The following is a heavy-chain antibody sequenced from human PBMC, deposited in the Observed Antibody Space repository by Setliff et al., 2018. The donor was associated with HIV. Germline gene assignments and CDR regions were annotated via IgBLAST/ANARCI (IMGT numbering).Heavy chain of an antibody. CDR3: ARGVIETDYDYVDIYYYNYMDV. CDR1: RDSINGHW. D-gene: IGHD5-12*01. V-gene: IGHV4-59*08. J-gene: IGHJ6*03. Sequence: SETLSLTCTVSRDSINGHWWSWIRQPPGKGLEWTGSIHYSGITHYNPSLKSRLTISVDTSKKHFSLRLTSVTVADKAVYFCARGVIETDYDYVDIYYYNYMDVWGKGTTVTVSS. CDR2: IHYSGIT.